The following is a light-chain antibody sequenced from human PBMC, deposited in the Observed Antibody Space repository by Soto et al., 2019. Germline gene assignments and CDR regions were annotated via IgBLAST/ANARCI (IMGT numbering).Light chain of an antibody. Sequence: RPSPSTLSGSPGEGATHSCRASQGIGNTLAWYQHKPGQTPRLLIYDTSTRATGVPTRFSGSGSGAEFTLTINSLQPEDFAVYYCQHYKNWPLTFGRGTKLEIK. CDR3: QHYKNWPLT. V-gene: IGKV3-15*01. CDR1: QGIGNT. J-gene: IGKJ4*01. CDR2: DTS.